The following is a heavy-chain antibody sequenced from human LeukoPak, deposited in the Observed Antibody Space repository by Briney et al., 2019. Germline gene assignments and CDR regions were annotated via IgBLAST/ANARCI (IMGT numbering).Heavy chain of an antibody. CDR3: ARAEYYDFWSGYYSAYYFDY. V-gene: IGHV3-23*01. Sequence: GGSLRLSCAASGFPFSTYAMSWVRQAPEKGLEWVSGLTGSGDRTFYADSVKGRFTISRDNSKNTLYLQMNSVRVEDTAVYYCARAEYYDFWSGYYSAYYFDYWGQGTLVTVSS. CDR1: GFPFSTYA. J-gene: IGHJ4*02. CDR2: LTGSGDRT. D-gene: IGHD3-3*01.